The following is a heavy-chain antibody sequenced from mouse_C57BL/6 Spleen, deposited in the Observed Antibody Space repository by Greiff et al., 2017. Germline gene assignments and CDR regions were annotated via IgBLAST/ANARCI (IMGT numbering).Heavy chain of an antibody. CDR3: ARRRLLPPWYFDV. CDR2: ISNGGGST. Sequence: EVMLVESGGGLVQPGGSLKLSCAASGFTFSDYYMYWVRQTPEKRLEWVAYISNGGGSTYYPDTVKGRFTISRDNAKNTLYLQMRRLKSEDTAMYYCARRRLLPPWYFDVWGTGTTVTVAT. CDR1: GFTFSDYY. J-gene: IGHJ1*03. V-gene: IGHV5-12*01. D-gene: IGHD2-3*01.